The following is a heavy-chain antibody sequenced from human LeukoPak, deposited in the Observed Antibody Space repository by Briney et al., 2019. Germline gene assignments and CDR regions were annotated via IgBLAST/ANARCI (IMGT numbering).Heavy chain of an antibody. Sequence: PGGSLRLSCAASGFTFSSYGMHWVRQAPGKGLEWVAVISYDGSNKYYADSVKGRFTISRDNSKNTLYLQMNSLRAEDTAVYYCAKGITNQIVGAFDIWGQGTMVTVSS. CDR3: AKGITNQIVGAFDI. CDR1: GFTFSSYG. CDR2: ISYDGSNK. D-gene: IGHD2-21*01. V-gene: IGHV3-30*18. J-gene: IGHJ3*02.